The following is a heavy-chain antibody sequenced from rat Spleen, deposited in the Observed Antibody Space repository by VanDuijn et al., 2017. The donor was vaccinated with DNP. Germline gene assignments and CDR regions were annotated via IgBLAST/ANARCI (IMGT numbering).Heavy chain of an antibody. D-gene: IGHD1-9*01. J-gene: IGHJ4*01. V-gene: IGHV5-19*01. CDR3: ARRDYGYNRYAMDA. CDR2: ISATGGST. Sequence: VQLKESGPGLVQPSQTLSLTCTVAGFSLTSYDVHWVRQPPGKGLEWVASISATGGSTSYRDSVKGRFTISRDNARSTLYLQMNSLGSEDTATYYCARRDYGYNRYAMDAWGQGTSVTVSS. CDR1: GFSLTSYD.